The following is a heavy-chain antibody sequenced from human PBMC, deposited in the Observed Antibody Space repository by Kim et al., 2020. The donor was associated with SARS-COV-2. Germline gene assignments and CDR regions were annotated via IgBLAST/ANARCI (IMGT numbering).Heavy chain of an antibody. J-gene: IGHJ4*02. Sequence: NPSLKSRVTISVDTSKNQFSLKLSSVTAADTAVYYCARVGAAAGLTGFDYWGQGTLVTVSS. D-gene: IGHD6-13*01. CDR3: ARVGAAAGLTGFDY. V-gene: IGHV4-34*01.